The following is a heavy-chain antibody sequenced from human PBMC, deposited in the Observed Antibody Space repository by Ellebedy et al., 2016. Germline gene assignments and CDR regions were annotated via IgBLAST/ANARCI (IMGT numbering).Heavy chain of an antibody. CDR3: AILPPRSCSGVSCTFDY. J-gene: IGHJ4*02. CDR2: IRQDGSEK. V-gene: IGHV3-7*01. D-gene: IGHD2-15*01. CDR1: GFTFGAYW. Sequence: GESLKISCAASGFTFGAYWMSWVRQSPGKGLEWVANIRQDGSEKYYVDSVKGRFNISRDNDKNTLYLEMKSLRVEDAALYYCAILPPRSCSGVSCTFDYWGQGTLVTLSS.